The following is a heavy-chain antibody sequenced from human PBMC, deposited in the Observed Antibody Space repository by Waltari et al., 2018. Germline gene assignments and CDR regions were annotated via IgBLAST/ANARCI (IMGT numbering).Heavy chain of an antibody. Sequence: EVQLLQSGAELKEPGTTVRISCKASGYTFSAYYIHWVQQAPGKGLRWMGLVDPEDGETIYADNFQGRVTISADTSTDTAFMELSSLRSEDTAVFYCATALGDSSSASRPFDFWGQGTMITVSS. V-gene: IGHV1-69-2*01. D-gene: IGHD6-19*01. CDR2: VDPEDGET. CDR3: ATALGDSSSASRPFDF. J-gene: IGHJ3*01. CDR1: GYTFSAYY.